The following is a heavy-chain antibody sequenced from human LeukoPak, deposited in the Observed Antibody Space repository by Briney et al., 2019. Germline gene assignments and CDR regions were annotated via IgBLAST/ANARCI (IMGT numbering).Heavy chain of an antibody. CDR2: IYSGGST. Sequence: PGGSLRLSCAASGFTVSSNYMSWVRQAPGKGLEWVSVIYSGGSTYYADSVKGRFTISRDNSKNTLYLQMNSLRAEDTAVYYCARGGGEGSSWLSSSYYFDYWGQGTLVTVSS. D-gene: IGHD6-13*01. CDR3: ARGGGEGSSWLSSSYYFDY. J-gene: IGHJ4*02. CDR1: GFTVSSNY. V-gene: IGHV3-53*01.